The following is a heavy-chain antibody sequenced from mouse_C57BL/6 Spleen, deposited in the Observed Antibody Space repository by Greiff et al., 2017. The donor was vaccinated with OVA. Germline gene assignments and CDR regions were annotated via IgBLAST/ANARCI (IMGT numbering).Heavy chain of an antibody. CDR3: ARLSEDYDDAMDY. Sequence: QVQLQQSGPGLVAPSQSLSITCTVSGFSLTSYAISWVRQPPGKGLEWLGVIWTGGGTNYNSALKSRLSISKDNSKSQVFLKMNSLQTDDTARYYCARLSEDYDDAMDYWGQGTSVTVSS. D-gene: IGHD2-4*01. V-gene: IGHV2-9-1*01. J-gene: IGHJ4*01. CDR2: IWTGGGT. CDR1: GFSLTSYA.